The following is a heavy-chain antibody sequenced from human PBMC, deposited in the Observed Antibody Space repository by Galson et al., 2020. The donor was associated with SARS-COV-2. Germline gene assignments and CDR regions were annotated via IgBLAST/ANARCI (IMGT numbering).Heavy chain of an antibody. V-gene: IGHV3-33*01. CDR2: IWYDGSNK. D-gene: IGHD3-10*01. Sequence: TGGSLRLSCEASGFTFSTYGMDWVRQAPGKGLEWVAVIWYDGSNKDYADSVKGRFTISRDNSKNTLYLQLNSLRADDTAVYYCARGSSSHAFYIGGQGTMVTVSS. CDR1: GFTFSTYG. CDR3: ARGSSSHAFYI. J-gene: IGHJ3*02.